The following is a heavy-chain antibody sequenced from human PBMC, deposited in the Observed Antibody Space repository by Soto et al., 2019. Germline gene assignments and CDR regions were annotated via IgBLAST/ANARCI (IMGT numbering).Heavy chain of an antibody. Sequence: PGESLKISCKGSGYNFANHWIGWVRQMPGQGLEWMGIIYPFDFDTKYNPSFQGHVTITADESTSTAYMELSSLRSEDTAVYYCARSQGSSTSLEIYYYYYYGMDVWGQGTTVTVSS. V-gene: IGHV5-51*01. CDR3: ARSQGSSTSLEIYYYYYYGMDV. J-gene: IGHJ6*02. CDR2: IYPFDFDT. D-gene: IGHD2-2*01. CDR1: GYNFANHW.